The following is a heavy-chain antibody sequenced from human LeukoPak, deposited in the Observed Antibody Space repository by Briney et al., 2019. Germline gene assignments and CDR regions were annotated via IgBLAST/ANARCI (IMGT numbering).Heavy chain of an antibody. V-gene: IGHV3-15*01. Sequence: GGSLRLSCAASGXTFSDAWMSWVRQAPGKGLEWVGHIKSKTAGGTTDYAAPVKGRFTILRDDSKTTLYLHMNSLKAEDTGVYYCATEYYGSYNYWGQGSLVTVSS. CDR2: IKSKTAGGTT. CDR3: ATEYYGSYNY. CDR1: GXTFSDAW. D-gene: IGHD1-26*01. J-gene: IGHJ4*02.